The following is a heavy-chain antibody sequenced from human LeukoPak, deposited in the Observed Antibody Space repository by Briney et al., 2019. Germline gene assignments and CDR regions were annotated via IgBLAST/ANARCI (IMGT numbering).Heavy chain of an antibody. V-gene: IGHV1-18*01. CDR1: GYTFTSYG. CDR3: ARDTYYYDSSGYYYQGNWFDP. D-gene: IGHD3-22*01. J-gene: IGHJ5*02. CDR2: ISAYNGNT. Sequence: RAASVKVSCKASGYTFTSYGISWVRQAPGQELEWMGWISAYNGNTNYAQKLQGRVTMTTDTSTSTAYMELRSLRSEDTAVYYCARDTYYYDSSGYYYQGNWFDPWGQGTLVTVSS.